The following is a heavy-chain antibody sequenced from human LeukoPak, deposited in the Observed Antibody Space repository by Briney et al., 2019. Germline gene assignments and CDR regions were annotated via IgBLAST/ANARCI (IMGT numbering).Heavy chain of an antibody. V-gene: IGHV1-69*04. Sequence: ASVKVSCKASGGTFSSYAISWVRQAPGQGLEWMGRIIPILSMANYAQKFQGRVTITADKSTTTAYMELSSLRSEDTAVYYCASTYPGDRSGFDYWGQGTLVTVSS. J-gene: IGHJ4*02. CDR1: GGTFSSYA. D-gene: IGHD6-25*01. CDR2: IIPILSMA. CDR3: ASTYPGDRSGFDY.